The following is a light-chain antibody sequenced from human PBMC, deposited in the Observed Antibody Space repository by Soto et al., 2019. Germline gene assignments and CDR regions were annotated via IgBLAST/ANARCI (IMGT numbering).Light chain of an antibody. Sequence: QLVPTQSPSASASLGASVKLTCTLSSGHSNYAIAWHQQQPEKGPRYLMKINRDGCHSKGAGIPDRFSCSCSGAERYPAISTLQSEDEAHYYHQTWGTGTPWVFGGWTKVTVL. CDR1: SGHSNYA. V-gene: IGLV4-69*01. J-gene: IGLJ3*02. CDR2: INRDGCH. CDR3: QTWGTGTPWV.